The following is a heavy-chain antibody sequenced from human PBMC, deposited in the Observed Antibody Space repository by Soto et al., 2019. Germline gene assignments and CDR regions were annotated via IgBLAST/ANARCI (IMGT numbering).Heavy chain of an antibody. J-gene: IGHJ4*02. Sequence: GGSLRLSCAASGFTFSDYFMSWIRQAPGKGLECVSYITSSSTIYYSDSVKGRFTISRDNAKNSLFLQMNSLRAEDTAVYYCARDWNSNDWGQGTLGTV. D-gene: IGHD1-7*01. V-gene: IGHV3-11*01. CDR2: ITSSSTI. CDR1: GFTFSDYF. CDR3: ARDWNSND.